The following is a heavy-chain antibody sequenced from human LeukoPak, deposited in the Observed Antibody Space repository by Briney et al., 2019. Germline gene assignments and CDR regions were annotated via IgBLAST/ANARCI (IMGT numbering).Heavy chain of an antibody. CDR2: IKQDGSEK. J-gene: IGHJ6*02. D-gene: IGHD2-8*01. CDR3: ATLPVSDYYYYGMDV. CDR1: GFSFRSYW. Sequence: GGSLRLSCAASGFSFRSYWMSWVRQAPGKGLEWVANIKQDGSEKYYVDSVKGRFTISRDNAKNSLYLQMNSLRAEDTAVYYCATLPVSDYYYYGMDVWGQGTTVTVSS. V-gene: IGHV3-7*03.